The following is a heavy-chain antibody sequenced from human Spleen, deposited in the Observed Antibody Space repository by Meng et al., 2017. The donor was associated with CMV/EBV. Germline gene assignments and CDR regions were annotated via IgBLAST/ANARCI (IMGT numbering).Heavy chain of an antibody. CDR3: ARDLVGYDAFDI. D-gene: IGHD3-22*01. CDR2: INPDGGTT. Sequence: ASVKVSCKASGYSFITYYIHWVRQAPGQGLEWMERINPDGGTTTYAQKFQGGLTLTSDTSTSTVYMELSRLTSEDTAVYYCARDLVGYDAFDIWGQGTLVTVSS. V-gene: IGHV1-46*01. CDR1: GYSFITYY. J-gene: IGHJ3*02.